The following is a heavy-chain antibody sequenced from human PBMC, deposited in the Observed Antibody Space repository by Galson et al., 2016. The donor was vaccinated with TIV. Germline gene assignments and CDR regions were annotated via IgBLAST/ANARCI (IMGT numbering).Heavy chain of an antibody. D-gene: IGHD4-11*01. CDR1: GFSLTTGGMR. V-gene: IGHV2-70*04. J-gene: IGHJ4*02. Sequence: PALVKPTQTLTLTCSFSGFSLTTGGMRVSWIRQPPGKALEWLARIDWDDDKFYSTSLRTRLTISKDTSKNQVVLTMTNMDPVVTATYYCAHPDYNNFFAYWGQGTLVTVSS. CDR3: AHPDYNNFFAY. CDR2: IDWDDDK.